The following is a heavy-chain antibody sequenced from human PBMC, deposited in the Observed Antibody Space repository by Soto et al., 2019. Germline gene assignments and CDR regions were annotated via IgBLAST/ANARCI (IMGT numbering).Heavy chain of an antibody. V-gene: IGHV4-31*03. CDR2: IYYSGST. D-gene: IGHD5-12*01. J-gene: IGHJ4*02. Sequence: SETLSLTCTVSGGSISSGGYYWSWIRQHPGKGLEWIGYIYYSGSTYYNPSLKSRVTISVDTSKNQFSLKLSSVTAADTAVYYCARDGDGYNLGFNWGQGTLVTVSS. CDR3: ARDGDGYNLGFN. CDR1: GGSISSGGYY.